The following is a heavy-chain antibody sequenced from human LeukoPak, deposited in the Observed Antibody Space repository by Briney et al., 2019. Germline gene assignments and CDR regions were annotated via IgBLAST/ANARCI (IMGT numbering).Heavy chain of an antibody. CDR3: ARVKAAASGWFDP. CDR2: INHSGST. CDR1: GGSFSGYY. D-gene: IGHD6-13*01. J-gene: IGHJ5*02. Sequence: SETLSLTCAVYGGSFSGYYWSWIRQPPGKGLDWIGEINHSGSTNYNPSLKSRVTISVDTSKNQFSLKLSSVTAADTAVYYCARVKAAASGWFDPWGQGTLVTVSS. V-gene: IGHV4-34*01.